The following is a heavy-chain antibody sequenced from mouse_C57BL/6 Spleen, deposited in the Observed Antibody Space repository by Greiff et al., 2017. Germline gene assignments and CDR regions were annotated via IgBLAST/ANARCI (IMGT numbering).Heavy chain of an antibody. CDR3: AREAPLRSYAMDY. CDR2: INYDGSST. Sequence: EVKLVESEGGLVQPGSSMKLSCTASGFTFSDYYMAWVRQVPEKGLEWVANINYDGSSTYYLDSLKSRFIISRDNAKNILYLQMSSLKSEDTATYYCAREAPLRSYAMDYWGQGTSVTVSS. J-gene: IGHJ4*01. CDR1: GFTFSDYY. V-gene: IGHV5-16*01.